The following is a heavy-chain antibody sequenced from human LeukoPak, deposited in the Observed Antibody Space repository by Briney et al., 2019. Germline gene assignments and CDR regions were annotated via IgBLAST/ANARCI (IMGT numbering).Heavy chain of an antibody. V-gene: IGHV3-15*01. D-gene: IGHD3-22*01. CDR1: GFTFSNAW. J-gene: IGHJ4*02. Sequence: GGSLRLSCAASGFTFSNAWMSWVRQAPGKGLEWVGRIKSKTDGGTTDYAAPVKGRFTISRDDSKNTLYLQMNSLKTEDTAVYYCTTDSYDSALPSEYWGQGTLVTVSS. CDR2: IKSKTDGGTT. CDR3: TTDSYDSALPSEY.